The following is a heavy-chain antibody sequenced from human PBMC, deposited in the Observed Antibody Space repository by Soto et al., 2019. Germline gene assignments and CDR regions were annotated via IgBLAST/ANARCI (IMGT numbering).Heavy chain of an antibody. Sequence: GGSLRLSCAASGFTFSSYWMHWVRQTPGKGLVWVSRINSDGSSTSYADSVKGRFTISRDNAKNTLYLQMNSLRAEDTAVYYCAREVDYGRDAFDIWGQGTMVTVSS. V-gene: IGHV3-74*01. CDR3: AREVDYGRDAFDI. D-gene: IGHD4-17*01. CDR2: INSDGSST. J-gene: IGHJ3*02. CDR1: GFTFSSYW.